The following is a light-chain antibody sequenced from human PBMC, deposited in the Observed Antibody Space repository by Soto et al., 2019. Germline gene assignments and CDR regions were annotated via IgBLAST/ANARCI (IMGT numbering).Light chain of an antibody. CDR2: SNN. CDR3: ATWDDSLSGPGV. Sequence: QSLLTQPPSASGTPGQRVVISCSGSSSNIGTNTINWFQQLPATAPKLLIYSNNQRPSGVPDRFSGSKSGTSASLAISGLQSEDEADYYCATWDDSLSGPGVFGTGTKVTVL. CDR1: SSNIGTNT. J-gene: IGLJ1*01. V-gene: IGLV1-44*01.